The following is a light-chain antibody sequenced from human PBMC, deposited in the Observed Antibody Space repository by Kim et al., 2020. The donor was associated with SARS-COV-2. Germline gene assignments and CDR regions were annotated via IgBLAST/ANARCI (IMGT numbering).Light chain of an antibody. J-gene: IGLJ3*02. CDR3: SALDSSRWV. CDR1: SNIVGNQG. V-gene: IGLV10-54*02. Sequence: QAGLTQPPSVSKGLRQTATLTCTGNSNIVGNQGAAWLQQHQGHPPKLLSYRNNNRPSGISERFSASRSGNTASLTITGLQPEDEADYYCSALDSSRWVFGGGTQLTVL. CDR2: RNN.